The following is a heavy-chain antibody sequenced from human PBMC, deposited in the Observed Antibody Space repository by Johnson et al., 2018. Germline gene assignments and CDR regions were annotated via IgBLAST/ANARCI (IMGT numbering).Heavy chain of an antibody. J-gene: IGHJ6*02. CDR3: ARVGSHPGYSSRWDDGSYYYYYGMDV. CDR1: GFTFSSYS. Sequence: EVQLVESGGGLVKPGGSLRLSCAASGFTFSSYSMNWVRQAPGKGLEWVSSISSRRIYIYYADSVKGRFTISRDNANNSLYLQMNSRRAEDTGVYYCARVGSHPGYSSRWDDGSYYYYYGMDVWGQGTTVTVSS. V-gene: IGHV3-21*01. D-gene: IGHD6-13*01. CDR2: ISSRRIYI.